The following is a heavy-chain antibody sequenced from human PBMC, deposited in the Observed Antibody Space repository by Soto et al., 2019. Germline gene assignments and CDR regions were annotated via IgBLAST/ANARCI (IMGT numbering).Heavy chain of an antibody. CDR3: ARQNYDDVWVSYRYTVPRPFDY. J-gene: IGHJ4*02. D-gene: IGHD3-16*02. CDR1: GGSISSYY. CDR2: IYYSGST. V-gene: IGHV4-59*08. Sequence: QVQLQESGPGLVKPSETLSLTCTVYGGSISSYYWSWIRQPPGKGLEWIGYIYYSGSTNYNPSLKSRLTISVDTSKNQFSLKLSSVTAADTAVYYCARQNYDDVWVSYRYTVPRPFDYWGQGTLVTVSS.